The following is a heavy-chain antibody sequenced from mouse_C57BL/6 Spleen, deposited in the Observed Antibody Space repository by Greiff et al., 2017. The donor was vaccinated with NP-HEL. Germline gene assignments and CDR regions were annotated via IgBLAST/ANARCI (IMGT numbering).Heavy chain of an antibody. V-gene: IGHV5-9*01. Sequence: EVKLVESGGGLVKPGGSLKLSCAASGFTFSSYTMSWVRQTPEKRLEWVATISGGGGNTYYPDSVKGRFTISRDNAKNTLYLQMSSLRSEDTALYYCARPYYYGSSPYYAMDYWGQGTSVTVSS. J-gene: IGHJ4*01. D-gene: IGHD1-1*01. CDR1: GFTFSSYT. CDR3: ARPYYYGSSPYYAMDY. CDR2: ISGGGGNT.